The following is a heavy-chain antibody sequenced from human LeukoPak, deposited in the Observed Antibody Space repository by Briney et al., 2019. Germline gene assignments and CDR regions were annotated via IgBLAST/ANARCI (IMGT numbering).Heavy chain of an antibody. V-gene: IGHV4-34*01. CDR1: GGSISSYY. CDR3: ASLRSFAFGI. CDR2: INHSGGT. Sequence: TSETLSLTCTVSGGSISSYYWSWIRQPPGKGLEWIGEINHSGGTNYNSSLKSRVTISVDTSKNQFSLNLNSVTAADTAVYYCASLRSFAFGIWGQGTMVTVSS. D-gene: IGHD5/OR15-5a*01. J-gene: IGHJ3*02.